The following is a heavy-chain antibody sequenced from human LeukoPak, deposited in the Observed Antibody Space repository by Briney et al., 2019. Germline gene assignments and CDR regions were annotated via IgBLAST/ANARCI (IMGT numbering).Heavy chain of an antibody. CDR3: ARLRAPTAGAYGNWFDP. D-gene: IGHD3-16*01. J-gene: IGHJ5*02. Sequence: SETLSLTCTVSGGSISSYYWSWIRQPAGKGLEWIGRIYTSGSTNYNPSLKSRVTMSVDTSKNQFSLKLSSVTAADMAVYYCARLRAPTAGAYGNWFDPWGQGTLVTVSS. V-gene: IGHV4-4*07. CDR2: IYTSGST. CDR1: GGSISSYY.